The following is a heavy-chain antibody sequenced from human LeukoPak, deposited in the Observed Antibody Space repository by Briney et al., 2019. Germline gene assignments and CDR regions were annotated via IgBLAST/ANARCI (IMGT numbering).Heavy chain of an antibody. J-gene: IGHJ4*02. V-gene: IGHV4-34*01. Sequence: SETLSLTCAVYGGSFSGYYWSWIRQPPGKGLEWIGEINHSGSTSYNPSLKSRVTISVDTSKNQFSLKLSSVTAADTAVYYCARRGDYWGQGTLVTVSS. CDR3: ARRGDY. CDR1: GGSFSGYY. CDR2: INHSGST.